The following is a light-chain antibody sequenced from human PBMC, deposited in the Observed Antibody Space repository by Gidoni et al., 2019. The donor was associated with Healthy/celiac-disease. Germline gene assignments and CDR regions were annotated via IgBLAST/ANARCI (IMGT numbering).Light chain of an antibody. CDR3: QTWGTPWV. Sequence: QLVLAHSPSASASLAAAVKLTCTLSSGHSSYAIAWHQQQPEKGPRYLMKLNSDGSHSKGDGIPDRFSGSSSGAERYLTISSLQSEDEADYYCQTWGTPWVFGGGTKLTVL. J-gene: IGLJ3*02. CDR2: LNSDGSH. V-gene: IGLV4-69*01. CDR1: SGHSSYA.